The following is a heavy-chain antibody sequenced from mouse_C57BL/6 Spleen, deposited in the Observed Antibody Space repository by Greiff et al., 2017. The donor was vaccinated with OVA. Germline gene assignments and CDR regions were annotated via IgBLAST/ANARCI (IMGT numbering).Heavy chain of an antibody. V-gene: IGHV1-9*01. CDR1: GYTFTGYW. CDR2: ILPGSGST. D-gene: IGHD1-1*01. Sequence: VQLQQSGAELMKPGASVKLSCKATGYTFTGYWIEWVKQRPGHGLEWIGEILPGSGSTNYNEKFKGKATFTADTSSNTAYMQLSSLTTEDSAIYYCASPIITTVVADWYFDVWGTGTTVTVSS. J-gene: IGHJ1*03. CDR3: ASPIITTVVADWYFDV.